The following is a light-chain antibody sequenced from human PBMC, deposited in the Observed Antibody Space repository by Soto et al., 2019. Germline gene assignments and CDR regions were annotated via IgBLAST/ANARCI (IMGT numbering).Light chain of an antibody. Sequence: EIRVTQSAATLSASFGDRVAITCRASQSISSWLAWYQQKPGKAPKLLIYDASSLESGVPSRFSGSESGTEFTLTISSLQTDDFATYYCQQYNSYSRTFGQGTKVDIK. V-gene: IGKV1-5*01. J-gene: IGKJ1*01. CDR2: DAS. CDR1: QSISSW. CDR3: QQYNSYSRT.